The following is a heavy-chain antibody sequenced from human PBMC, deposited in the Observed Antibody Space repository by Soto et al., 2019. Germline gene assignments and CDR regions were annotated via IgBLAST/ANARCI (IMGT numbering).Heavy chain of an antibody. CDR1: KFTFGDYW. J-gene: IGHJ4*02. V-gene: IGHV3-7*01. CDR2: INQDGSDR. Sequence: GGSLRLSCAAPKFTFGDYWTSWVRQAPGKGLEWISNINQDGSDRNYADSVKGRFTNSRDSADNSMYLQMNSLRAEDTAVYYCATLPYGQLRYLVNWGQGVLVTVSS. D-gene: IGHD3-9*01. CDR3: ATLPYGQLRYLVN.